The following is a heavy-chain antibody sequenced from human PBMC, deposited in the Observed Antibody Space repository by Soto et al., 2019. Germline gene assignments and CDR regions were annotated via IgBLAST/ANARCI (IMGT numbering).Heavy chain of an antibody. J-gene: IGHJ4*02. CDR2: IIPILGIA. D-gene: IGHD3-9*01. CDR3: ARDRGYDILTGRPEGFDY. CDR1: GGTFSSYT. V-gene: IGHV1-69*08. Sequence: QVQLVQSGAEVKKPGSSVKVSCKASGGTFSSYTISWVRQAPGQGLEWMGRIIPILGIANYAQKFQGRVTITADKGTSTDDMELSSVRCEDTAVYYCARDRGYDILTGRPEGFDYWGQGTLVTVSS.